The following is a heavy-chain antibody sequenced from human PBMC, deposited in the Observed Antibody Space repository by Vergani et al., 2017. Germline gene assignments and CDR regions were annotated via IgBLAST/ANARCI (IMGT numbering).Heavy chain of an antibody. D-gene: IGHD4-11*01. CDR3: ARVNTETNGHLYYYYDMDV. Sequence: QVQLQQWGGGLLKPSETLSLTCVVNGGSFTSYHWTWIRQSPGEGLEWVGDIDHTGRPDYNPSLKSRPTMSVDKSRNQFSLTLNSVTATDTAIYFCARVNTETNGHLYYYYDMDVWGQGTAVTVS. CDR2: IDHTGRP. V-gene: IGHV4-34*01. J-gene: IGHJ6*02. CDR1: GGSFTSYH.